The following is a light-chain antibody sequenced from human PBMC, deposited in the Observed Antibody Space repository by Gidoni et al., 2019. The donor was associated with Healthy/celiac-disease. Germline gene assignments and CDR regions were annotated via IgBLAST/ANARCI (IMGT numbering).Light chain of an antibody. V-gene: IGKV3-20*01. CDR2: GAS. CDR3: QQYGSSPRT. J-gene: IGKJ2*01. Sequence: EIVFTQSPGTLSLSPGERATLSCRASQSVSSSYLAWYQQKPGQAPRLLIYGASSRATGIPDRFSGSGSGTDFTLTISRLEPEDSAVYYCQQYGSSPRTFGQGTKLEIK. CDR1: QSVSSSY.